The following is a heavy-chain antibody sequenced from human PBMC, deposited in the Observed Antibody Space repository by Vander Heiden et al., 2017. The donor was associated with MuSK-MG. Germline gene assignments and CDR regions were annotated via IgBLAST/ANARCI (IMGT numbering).Heavy chain of an antibody. CDR3: ARGPGSYYDFWSGYSGYYYYMDV. CDR2: MNPNSGNT. CDR1: GYTFTSYD. J-gene: IGHJ6*03. V-gene: IGHV1-8*01. D-gene: IGHD3-3*01. Sequence: QVQLVQSGAEVKKPGASVKVSCKASGYTFTSYDINWVRQATGQGLEWMGWMNPNSGNTGYAQKFQGRVTMTRNTSISTAYMELSSRRSEDTAVYYCARGPGSYYDFWSGYSGYYYYMDVWGKGTTVTVSS.